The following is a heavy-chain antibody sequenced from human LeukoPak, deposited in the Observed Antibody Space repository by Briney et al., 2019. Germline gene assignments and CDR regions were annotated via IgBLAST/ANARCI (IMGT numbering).Heavy chain of an antibody. CDR1: GYSFTNYW. Sequence: GESLKISCKGSGYSFTNYWIGWVRQMPGKGLEWMGIIYPGDSNIRYSPSFQGQVTISADKSVSTAYLRWSSLKASDTAMYYCARRRDGSQPDFDYWGQGTLVTVSS. D-gene: IGHD5-24*01. V-gene: IGHV5-51*01. J-gene: IGHJ4*02. CDR3: ARRRDGSQPDFDY. CDR2: IYPGDSNI.